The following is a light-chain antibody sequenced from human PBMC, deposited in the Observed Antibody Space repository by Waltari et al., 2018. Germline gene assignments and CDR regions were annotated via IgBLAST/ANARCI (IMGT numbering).Light chain of an antibody. V-gene: IGLV3-21*04. CDR2: DDN. CDR1: NIGGQS. CDR3: QVWDGSSDHPV. Sequence: SYVLTQPPSVSVAPGKTARITCGGDNIGGQSVHWYQQRPGQAPVLVIYDDNDRPSGSPERFSASNSGNTATLTISRVEVGDEADYCCQVWDGSSDHPVFGGGTKLTV. J-gene: IGLJ2*01.